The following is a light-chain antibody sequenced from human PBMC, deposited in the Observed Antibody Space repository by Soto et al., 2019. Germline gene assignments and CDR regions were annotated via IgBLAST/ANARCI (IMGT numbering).Light chain of an antibody. J-gene: IGLJ1*01. CDR1: STDFVSYNR. CDR3: NSYVGSNNYV. CDR2: EVN. V-gene: IGLV2-8*01. Sequence: QSALTQPPSVSGSPGQSVTISCTGTSTDFVSYNRVSWYQQPPGTAPKLIIYEVNKRPSGVPDRFSGSKSGNTASLTVSGLQADDEADYYCNSYVGSNNYVFGTGTKVTVL.